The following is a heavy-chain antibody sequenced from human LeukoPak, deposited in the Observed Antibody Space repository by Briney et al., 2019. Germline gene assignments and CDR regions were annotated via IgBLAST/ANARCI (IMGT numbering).Heavy chain of an antibody. J-gene: IGHJ4*02. CDR3: AKFSSNWYYFDY. CDR2: IYYTGST. CDR1: GGSITTYY. V-gene: IGHV4-59*01. Sequence: SETLSLTCTVSGGSITTYYWSWIRQPPGKGPEWIGYIYYTGSTNYNPSLKSRVTISVDTSKNQFSLKLSSVTAADTAVYYCAKFSSNWYYFDYWGQGTLVTVSS. D-gene: IGHD6-13*01.